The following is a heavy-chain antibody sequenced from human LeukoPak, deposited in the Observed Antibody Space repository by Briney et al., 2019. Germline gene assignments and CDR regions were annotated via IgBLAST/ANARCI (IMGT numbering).Heavy chain of an antibody. Sequence: PSETLSLTCAVCGGSFSGYYWSWIRHPPGKGLEWIGEINHSGSTNYNPSLKSRVTISVDTSKNQFSLKLSSVTAADTAVYYCARGRGSSGYYYDYWGQGTLVTVSS. D-gene: IGHD3-22*01. V-gene: IGHV4-34*01. CDR1: GGSFSGYY. CDR3: ARGRGSSGYYYDY. CDR2: INHSGST. J-gene: IGHJ4*02.